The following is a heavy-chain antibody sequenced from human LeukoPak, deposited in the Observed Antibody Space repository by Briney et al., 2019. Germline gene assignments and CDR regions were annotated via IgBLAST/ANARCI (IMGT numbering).Heavy chain of an antibody. D-gene: IGHD3-3*01. J-gene: IGHJ4*02. CDR1: GYTFTSYG. Sequence: VASVKVSCTASGYTFTSYGISWVRQAPGQGLEWMGWISAYNGNTNYAQKLQGRVTMTTDTSTSTAYMELRSLRSDDTAVYYCARVITIFGVVITPDYFDYWGQGTLVTVSS. V-gene: IGHV1-18*01. CDR2: ISAYNGNT. CDR3: ARVITIFGVVITPDYFDY.